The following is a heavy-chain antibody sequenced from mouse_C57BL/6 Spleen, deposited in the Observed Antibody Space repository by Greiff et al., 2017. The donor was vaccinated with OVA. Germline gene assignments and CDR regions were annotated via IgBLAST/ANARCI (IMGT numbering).Heavy chain of an antibody. CDR3: ARCDTRVVEPAGVAY. D-gene: IGHD1-1*01. J-gene: IGHJ3*01. Sequence: QVQLQQSGPELVKPGASVKLSCKASGYTFTSYDINWVKQRPGQGLEWIGWIYPRDGSTTYNEKFKGKATLTVDTSSSTAYMELHSLTSEDSAVYVWARCDTRVVEPAGVAYWGQGTLVTVSA. CDR1: GYTFTSYD. V-gene: IGHV1-85*01. CDR2: IYPRDGST.